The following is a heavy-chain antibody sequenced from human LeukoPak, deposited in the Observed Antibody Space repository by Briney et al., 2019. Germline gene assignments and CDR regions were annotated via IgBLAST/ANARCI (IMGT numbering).Heavy chain of an antibody. Sequence: GGSLRLSCAASGFTFSSYAMHGVRQAPGKGVEGVAVISYEGSNKYYADSVKGRFTISGDNSKNTLYLQMTSLRAEDTAVYYCARVRGGSGSYFFDYWGQGTLVTVSS. V-gene: IGHV3-30-3*01. CDR1: GFTFSSYA. J-gene: IGHJ4*02. CDR2: ISYEGSNK. CDR3: ARVRGGSGSYFFDY. D-gene: IGHD3-10*01.